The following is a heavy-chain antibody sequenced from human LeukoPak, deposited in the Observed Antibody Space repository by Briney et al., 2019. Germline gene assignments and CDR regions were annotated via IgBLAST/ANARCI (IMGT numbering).Heavy chain of an antibody. CDR3: ARVYDTSGYYADY. D-gene: IGHD3-22*01. CDR2: ISHSGGT. Sequence: LRLSCAASGFTVSSNYMTWVRQAPGKGLEWIGYISHSGGTYYNPSLKSRVIISVDTSKSHFSLRLSSVTAADTAVYYCARVYDTSGYYADYWGPGTLVTVSS. CDR1: GFTVSSNY. V-gene: IGHV4-30-4*08. J-gene: IGHJ4*02.